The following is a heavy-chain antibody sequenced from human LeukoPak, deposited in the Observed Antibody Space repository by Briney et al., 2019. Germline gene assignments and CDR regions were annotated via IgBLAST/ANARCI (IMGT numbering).Heavy chain of an antibody. CDR3: ARLRETYYYDSSGYLFDY. J-gene: IGHJ4*02. CDR1: GYTFTSYG. CDR2: ISAYNGNT. Sequence: ASVKVSCKASGYTFTSYGISWVRQAPGQGLEWMGWISAYNGNTNYAQKLQGRVTMTTDTSTSTAYMELRSLRSDDTAVYYCARLRETYYYDSSGYLFDYWGQGTLVTVSS. V-gene: IGHV1-18*01. D-gene: IGHD3-22*01.